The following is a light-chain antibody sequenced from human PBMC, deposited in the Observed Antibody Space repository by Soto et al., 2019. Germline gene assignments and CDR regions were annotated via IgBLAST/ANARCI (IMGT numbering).Light chain of an antibody. V-gene: IGKV1-6*01. J-gene: IGKJ1*01. Sequence: IQMTQSPYTLSATVGDRVTITCRASQSISSWLAWYQQKPGKAPKLLIYAASSLQSGVPSRFSGSGSATDFTLTISSLQPEDFATYYCLQDYNYPWTFGQGTKVDIK. CDR1: QSISSW. CDR3: LQDYNYPWT. CDR2: AAS.